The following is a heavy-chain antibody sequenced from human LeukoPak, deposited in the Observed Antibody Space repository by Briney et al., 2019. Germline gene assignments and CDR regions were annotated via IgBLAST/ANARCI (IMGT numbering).Heavy chain of an antibody. CDR2: IYYSGST. V-gene: IGHV4-59*01. CDR3: ARDNEYSGWYYY. CDR1: GGSISSYY. J-gene: IGHJ4*02. Sequence: SETLSLTCTVSGGSISSYYWSWIRQPPGKGLEWIGYIYYSGSTNYNPSLKSRVTISVDTSKNQFSLKLSSVTAADTAVYYCARDNEYSGWYYYWGQGTLVTVSS. D-gene: IGHD6-19*01.